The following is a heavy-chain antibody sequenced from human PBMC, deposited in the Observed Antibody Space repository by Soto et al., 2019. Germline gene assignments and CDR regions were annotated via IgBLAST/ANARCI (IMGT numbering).Heavy chain of an antibody. Sequence: GGSLRLSCAASGFTFSSYSMNWVRQAPGKGLEWVSSISSSSSYIYYADSVKGRFTISRDNDKNSLYLQMNSLRAEDTAVYYCARDNPVGDYYYGMDVWGQGTTVTVSS. CDR1: GFTFSSYS. D-gene: IGHD1-26*01. CDR3: ARDNPVGDYYYGMDV. CDR2: ISSSSSYI. J-gene: IGHJ6*02. V-gene: IGHV3-21*01.